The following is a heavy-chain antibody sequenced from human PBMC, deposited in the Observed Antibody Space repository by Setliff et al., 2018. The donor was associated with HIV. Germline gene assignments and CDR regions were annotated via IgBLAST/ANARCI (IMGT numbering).Heavy chain of an antibody. V-gene: IGHV1-18*01. CDR3: ARDRERGQYSRSAVGGYYYYYMDV. J-gene: IGHJ6*03. CDR2: ISAYNGNT. CDR1: GYPFTSFG. D-gene: IGHD6-6*01. Sequence: ASVKVSCKASGYPFTSFGISWVRQAPGQGLEWMGWISAYNGNTNYAQKLRGRVTMTTDTSTSTAYMELRSLRSDDTAVYYCARDRERGQYSRSAVGGYYYYYMDVWGKGTTVTVSS.